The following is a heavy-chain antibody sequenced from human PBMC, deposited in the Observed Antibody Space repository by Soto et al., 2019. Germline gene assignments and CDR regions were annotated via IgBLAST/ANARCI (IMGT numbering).Heavy chain of an antibody. V-gene: IGHV1-8*01. D-gene: IGHD3-3*01. CDR3: ARVRQLRTIFGVVPSHLGH. CDR2: MNPNSGNT. Sequence: GASVKVSCKASGYTFTSYDINWVRQATGQGLEWMGWMNPNSGNTGYAQKFQGRVTMTRNTSISTAYMELSSLRSEDTAVYYCARVRQLRTIFGVVPSHLGHWGQGTLVTVFS. CDR1: GYTFTSYD. J-gene: IGHJ4*02.